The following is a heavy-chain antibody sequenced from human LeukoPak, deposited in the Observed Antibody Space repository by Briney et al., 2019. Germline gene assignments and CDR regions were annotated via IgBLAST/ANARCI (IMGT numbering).Heavy chain of an antibody. Sequence: PSETLPLTCTVSGGSISSSTYYWGWIRQPPGKGLEWIGNLYYSGSTYYNPSLKSRVTISVDTSKNQFSLKLSSVTAADTAVYYCARQAISGYDPPPFDSWGQGTLVTVSS. CDR2: LYYSGST. J-gene: IGHJ4*02. D-gene: IGHD5-12*01. CDR1: GGSISSSTYY. V-gene: IGHV4-39*01. CDR3: ARQAISGYDPPPFDS.